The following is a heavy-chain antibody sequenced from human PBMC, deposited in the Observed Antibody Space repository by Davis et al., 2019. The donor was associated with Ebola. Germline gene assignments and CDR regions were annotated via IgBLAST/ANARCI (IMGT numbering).Heavy chain of an antibody. CDR3: ARRGDFWTTYPYYFDY. CDR1: GGSISSGNW. J-gene: IGHJ4*02. CDR2: IYHSGST. D-gene: IGHD3/OR15-3a*01. V-gene: IGHV4-4*01. Sequence: MPGGSLRLSCAVSGGSISSGNWWSWVRQPPGKGLEWIGEIYHSGSTNYNPSLKSRVTISIDKSKNQFSLKLSSVTAADTAVYFCARRGDFWTTYPYYFDYWGQGTLVTVSS.